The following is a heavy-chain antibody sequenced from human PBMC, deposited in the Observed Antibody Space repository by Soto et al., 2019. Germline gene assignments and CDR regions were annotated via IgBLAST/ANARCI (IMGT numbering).Heavy chain of an antibody. CDR1: GYTFTANY. V-gene: IGHV1-2*02. Sequence: RASVKVSCKASGYTFTANYMHWVRQAPGQGLEWMGWINPNSGDTNYAQEFQGRVTMTRDTSINTAYMELIRLRSDDTAVYYCARVDGYSYGLCGDYWGQGTLVTVSS. D-gene: IGHD5-18*01. CDR2: INPNSGDT. J-gene: IGHJ4*02. CDR3: ARVDGYSYGLCGDY.